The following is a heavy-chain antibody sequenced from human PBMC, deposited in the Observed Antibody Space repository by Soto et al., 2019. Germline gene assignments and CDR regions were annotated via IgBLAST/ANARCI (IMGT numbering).Heavy chain of an antibody. D-gene: IGHD4-17*01. CDR2: INHSGST. V-gene: IGHV4-34*01. Sequence: QVQLQQWGAGLLKPSETLSLTCAVYGGSFSGYYWSWIRQPPGKGLEWIGEINHSGSTNYNPSLKSRVTISVDTSKNQFSLKLSSVTAADTAVYYCARRTRLRPFDYWGQGTLVTVSS. CDR1: GGSFSGYY. J-gene: IGHJ4*02. CDR3: ARRTRLRPFDY.